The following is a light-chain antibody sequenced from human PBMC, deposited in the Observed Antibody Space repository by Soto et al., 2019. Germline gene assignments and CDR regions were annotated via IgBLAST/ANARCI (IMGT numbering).Light chain of an antibody. J-gene: IGKJ2*01. V-gene: IGKV3-20*01. CDR2: GAS. Sequence: EIVLTQSPGTLSLSPGERATLSCRASQSVSSSYLAWYQQKPGQAPRLLIYGASSRATGIPDRFSGSGSGTDFTITISRLEPEDFAVYYCQQYGGSPMHTFGQGTKLEIK. CDR1: QSVSSSY. CDR3: QQYGGSPMHT.